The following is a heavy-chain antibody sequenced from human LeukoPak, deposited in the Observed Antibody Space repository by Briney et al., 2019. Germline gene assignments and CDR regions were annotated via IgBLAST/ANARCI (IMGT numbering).Heavy chain of an antibody. CDR1: GFTFSSYA. V-gene: IGHV3-23*01. CDR2: ISGSGGST. CDR3: AKDQQWLGDAFDI. Sequence: GGSLRLSCAASGFTFSSYALSWVRQAPGKGLEWVSAISGSGGSTYYADSVKGRFTISRDNSKNTLYLQMNSLRAEDTAVYYCAKDQQWLGDAFDIWGQGTMVTVSS. J-gene: IGHJ3*02. D-gene: IGHD6-19*01.